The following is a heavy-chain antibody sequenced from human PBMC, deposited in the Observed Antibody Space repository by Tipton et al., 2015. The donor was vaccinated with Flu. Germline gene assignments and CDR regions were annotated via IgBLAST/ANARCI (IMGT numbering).Heavy chain of an antibody. CDR1: GGSISSGAYY. V-gene: IGHV4-61*08. CDR3: ARRSFSKTGTSKSGAFDV. D-gene: IGHD1-7*01. J-gene: IGHJ3*01. CDR2: IYYTGST. Sequence: TLSLTCTVSGGSISSGAYYWSWIRQPPGKGLEWIGYIYYTGSTNYNPSLKSRVTISVDTSKNQFSLNLSSVTAADTALYYCARRSFSKTGTSKSGAFDVWGQGTMVTVSS.